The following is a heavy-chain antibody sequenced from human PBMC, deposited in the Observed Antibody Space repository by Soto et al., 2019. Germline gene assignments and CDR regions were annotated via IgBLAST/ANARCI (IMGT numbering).Heavy chain of an antibody. D-gene: IGHD5-12*01. J-gene: IGHJ6*03. CDR2: INPNSGVT. V-gene: IGHV1-2*04. CDR3: ARESGGATATLDYYYFYMDV. Sequence: QVQLVQSGAEVKEPGASVTVSCRASGDRFTDYYMHWVRQAPGQGLEWMGWINPNSGVTKYAQKFQGWATMTRDTSIRTVYMQLSRLRFDDTAIYYCARESGGATATLDYYYFYMDVWGTGTTVTVSS. CDR1: GDRFTDYY.